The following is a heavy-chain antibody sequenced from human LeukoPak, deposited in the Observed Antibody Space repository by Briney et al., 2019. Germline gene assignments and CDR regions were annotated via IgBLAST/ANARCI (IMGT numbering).Heavy chain of an antibody. CDR2: IYYSGST. D-gene: IGHD3-16*01. J-gene: IGHJ4*02. Sequence: YPSETLSLTCTVSGGSISSSSYYWGWIRQPPGKGLEWIGSIYYSGSTYYNPSLKGRVTISVDTSKNQFSLKLSSVTAADTAVYYRARRKGGFDYWGQGTLVTVSS. V-gene: IGHV4-39*01. CDR3: ARRKGGFDY. CDR1: GGSISSSSYY.